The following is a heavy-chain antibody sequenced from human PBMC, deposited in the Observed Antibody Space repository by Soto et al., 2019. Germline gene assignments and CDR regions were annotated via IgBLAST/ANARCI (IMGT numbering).Heavy chain of an antibody. CDR2: INHSGST. CDR1: GGSLSGYY. D-gene: IGHD5-12*01. CDR3: ARGRNPEGYSGRTDGGGDY. Sequence: PSETLSLTCAVYGGSLSGYYWSWIRQPPGKGLEWIGEINHSGSTNYNPSLKSRVTISVDTSKNQFSLKLSSVTAADTAVYYCARGRNPEGYSGRTDGGGDYWGQGTLVTVSS. J-gene: IGHJ4*02. V-gene: IGHV4-34*01.